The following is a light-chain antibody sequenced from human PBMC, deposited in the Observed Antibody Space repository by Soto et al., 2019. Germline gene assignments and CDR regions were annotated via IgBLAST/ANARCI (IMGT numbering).Light chain of an antibody. Sequence: EIVLTQSPATLSLSPGERATLSCRASQSVSSYLAWYQQKPGQAPRLLIYDASNRATGIPARFSGSGSGTDFTLTISSLEPEDFAVYYCQQRRNWLSTFGQGTRLEIK. CDR1: QSVSSY. J-gene: IGKJ5*01. CDR2: DAS. CDR3: QQRRNWLST. V-gene: IGKV3-11*01.